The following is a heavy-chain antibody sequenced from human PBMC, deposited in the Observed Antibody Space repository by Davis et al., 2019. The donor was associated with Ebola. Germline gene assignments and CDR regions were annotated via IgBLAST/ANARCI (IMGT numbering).Heavy chain of an antibody. Sequence: GESLKISCAASGFTFSDYGMNWVRQAPGKGLEWVSSISSSSSYIYYADSVKGRFTISRDNAKNSLYLQMNSLRVEDAAVYYCARLRYSDYWGQGTLVTVSS. CDR2: ISSSSSYI. CDR1: GFTFSDYG. J-gene: IGHJ4*02. CDR3: ARLRYSDY. V-gene: IGHV3-21*06. D-gene: IGHD3-9*01.